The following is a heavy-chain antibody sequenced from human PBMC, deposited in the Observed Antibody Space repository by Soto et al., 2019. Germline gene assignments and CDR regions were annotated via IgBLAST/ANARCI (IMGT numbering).Heavy chain of an antibody. CDR2: IYYSGST. J-gene: IGHJ6*03. V-gene: IGHV4-59*08. CDR1: GGSISSYY. Sequence: SETLSLTCTVSGGSISSYYWSWIRQPPGKGLEWIGYIYYSGSTNYNPSLKSRVTISVDTSKNQFSLKLSSVTAADTAVYYCARRVAGDYYSYRDVWGKGTTVTVPS. CDR3: ARRVAGDYYSYRDV.